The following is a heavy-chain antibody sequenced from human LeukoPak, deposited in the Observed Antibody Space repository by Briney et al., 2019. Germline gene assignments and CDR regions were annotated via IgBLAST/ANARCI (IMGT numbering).Heavy chain of an antibody. D-gene: IGHD5-18*01. V-gene: IGHV4-59*01. J-gene: IGHJ4*02. CDR3: ARAGYSYGTGYYFDY. CDR2: IYYTGAT. Sequence: SETLSLTCIVSGGSISSYYWSWIRLPPGKGLEWIGYIYYTGATYYNPSLKSRVTISLDKSKNQFSLKLSSVTAADAAVYYCARAGYSYGTGYYFDYWGQGALVTVSS. CDR1: GGSISSYY.